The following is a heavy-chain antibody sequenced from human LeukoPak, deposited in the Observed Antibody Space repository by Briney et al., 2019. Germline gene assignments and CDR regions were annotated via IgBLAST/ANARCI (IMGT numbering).Heavy chain of an antibody. CDR3: VKDDYSNYYYYGMDV. Sequence: GRSLRLSCAASGFTFSSYAMHWVRQAPGKGLEYVSAISSNGGSTYYADSVKGRFTISRDNSKNTLYLQMSSLRAEDTAVYYCVKDDYSNYYYYGMDVWGQGTTVTVSS. J-gene: IGHJ6*02. CDR2: ISSNGGST. CDR1: GFTFSSYA. D-gene: IGHD4-11*01. V-gene: IGHV3-64D*06.